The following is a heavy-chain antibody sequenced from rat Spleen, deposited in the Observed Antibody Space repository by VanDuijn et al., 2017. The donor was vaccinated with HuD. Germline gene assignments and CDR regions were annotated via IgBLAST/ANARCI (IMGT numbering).Heavy chain of an antibody. D-gene: IGHD1-9*01. CDR2: ISTSGGST. CDR1: GFTFSSFP. Sequence: EVQLVESGGGLVQPGRSMKLSCAASGFTFSSFPMAWVRQAPTKGLEWVATISTSGGSTYYPDSVKGRFTISRDNAKSSLYLQMNSLKSEDTATNNCARHEGTMGITTRRVGWYFDFWGPGTMVTVSS. J-gene: IGHJ1*01. CDR3: ARHEGTMGITTRRVGWYFDF. V-gene: IGHV5-46*01.